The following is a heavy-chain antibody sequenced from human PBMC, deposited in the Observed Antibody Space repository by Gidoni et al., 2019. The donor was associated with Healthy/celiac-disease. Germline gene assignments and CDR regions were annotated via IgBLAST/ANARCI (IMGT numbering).Heavy chain of an antibody. CDR2: INHSGST. V-gene: IGHV4-34*01. Sequence: QVQLQQWGAGLLKPSETLSLTCAVYGGSFSGYYWSWIRQPPGKGLEWIGEINHSGSTNYNPSLKSRVTISVDTSKNQFSLKLSSVTAADTAVYYCARSWGCSSTSCYNGWFDPWGQGTLVTVSS. CDR1: GGSFSGYY. D-gene: IGHD2-2*02. CDR3: ARSWGCSSTSCYNGWFDP. J-gene: IGHJ5*02.